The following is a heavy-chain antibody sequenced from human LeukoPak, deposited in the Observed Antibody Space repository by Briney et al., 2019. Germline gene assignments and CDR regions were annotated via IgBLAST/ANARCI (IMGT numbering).Heavy chain of an antibody. CDR1: GGSIISYY. CDR3: ARGSPAGDS. CDR2: IFYSGST. V-gene: IGHV4-59*08. J-gene: IGHJ4*02. Sequence: SETLSLTCTVSGGSIISYYWSWIRQPPGKRLEWIGYIFYSGSTNYNPSLKSRVTISVDTSRNQFSLKLNSVTAADTAVYYCARGSPAGDSWGQGTLVTVSS. D-gene: IGHD3-10*01.